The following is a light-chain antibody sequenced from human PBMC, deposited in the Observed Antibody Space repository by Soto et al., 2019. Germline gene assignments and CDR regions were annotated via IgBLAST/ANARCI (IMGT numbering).Light chain of an antibody. CDR3: QVWDANTDHVV. CDR1: NIGSKT. V-gene: IGLV3-21*02. CDR2: DDA. J-gene: IGLJ2*01. Sequence: SYELTQPPSVSVAPGQTARLTCGGSNIGSKTVHWYQQKPGQAPVLVVYDDADRPSGIPERISGSNSGNTAALTISRVEAGHEADYYCQVWDANTDHVVFGGGTKLTVL.